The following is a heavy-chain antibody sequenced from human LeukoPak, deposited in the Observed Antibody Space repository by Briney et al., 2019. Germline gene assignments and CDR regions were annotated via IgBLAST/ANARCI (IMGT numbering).Heavy chain of an antibody. CDR3: ARRGYSYAIDY. J-gene: IGHJ4*02. CDR2: IYYSGST. CDR1: GGSISSYY. D-gene: IGHD5-18*01. Sequence: SETLSLTCTVSGGSISSYYWSWIRQPPGKGLEWIAYIYYSGSTNYNPSLKSRVPISVDTSKNQFSLKLSSVTAADTAVYYCARRGYSYAIDYWGQGTLVTVSS. V-gene: IGHV4-59*08.